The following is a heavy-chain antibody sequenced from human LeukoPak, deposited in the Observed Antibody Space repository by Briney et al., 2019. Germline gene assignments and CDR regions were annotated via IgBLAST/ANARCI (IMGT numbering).Heavy chain of an antibody. D-gene: IGHD6-19*01. J-gene: IGHJ4*02. CDR1: GSIFTSYW. CDR2: IYPGDSDT. Sequence: GASLQISSKCSGSIFTSYWIGWVRQMPGKGLEWTGIIYPGDSDTGYSPSFQGQVTISADKSISTAYLQWSSLKASDTAMYYCARLLGKSSGWEFDYWGQGTLVTVSS. CDR3: ARLLGKSSGWEFDY. V-gene: IGHV5-51*01.